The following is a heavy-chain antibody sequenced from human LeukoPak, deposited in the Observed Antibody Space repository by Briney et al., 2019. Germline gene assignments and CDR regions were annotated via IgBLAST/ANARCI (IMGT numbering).Heavy chain of an antibody. D-gene: IGHD2-2*01. CDR3: ARALGYCSSTSCPPGWNWFDP. J-gene: IGHJ5*02. V-gene: IGHV4-30-4*01. Sequence: SETLSLTCTVSGGSISSGDYYWSWIRQPPGKGLEWIGYIYYSGSTYYNPSLKSRVTISVDTSKNQFSLKLSSVTAADTVVYYCARALGYCSSTSCPPGWNWFDPWGQGTLVTVSS. CDR2: IYYSGST. CDR1: GGSISSGDYY.